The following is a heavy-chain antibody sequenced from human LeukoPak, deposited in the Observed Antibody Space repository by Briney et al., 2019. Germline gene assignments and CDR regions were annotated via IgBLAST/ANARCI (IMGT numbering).Heavy chain of an antibody. V-gene: IGHV3-66*01. J-gene: IGHJ4*02. Sequence: GGSLRLSCAASGFTASSNYMSWVRQAPGKGLEWASIIYSGGSTYYADSVKGRFTISRDNSRNTLYLHMNTLRAEDTAVYYCATGSGWYRHLDIWGQGTLVTVSS. CDR1: GFTASSNY. CDR2: IYSGGST. CDR3: ATGSGWYRHLDI. D-gene: IGHD6-13*01.